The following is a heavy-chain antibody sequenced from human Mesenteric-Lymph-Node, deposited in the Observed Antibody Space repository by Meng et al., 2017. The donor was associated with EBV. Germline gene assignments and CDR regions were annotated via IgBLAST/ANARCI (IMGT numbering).Heavy chain of an antibody. CDR2: IYWDDDR. J-gene: IGHJ4*02. CDR1: GFSLSTSGVG. V-gene: IGHV2-5*02. CDR3: AHRPNIVATNYYFDY. Sequence: QITLKESGPTLMRPTQTPTLTCTFSGFSLSTSGVGVGWIRQPPGKALEWLALIYWDDDRRYNPSLRSRLAIRKDTSRNRVVLTMTNMDPVDTATYYCAHRPNIVATNYYFDYWGQGTLVTVYS. D-gene: IGHD5-12*01.